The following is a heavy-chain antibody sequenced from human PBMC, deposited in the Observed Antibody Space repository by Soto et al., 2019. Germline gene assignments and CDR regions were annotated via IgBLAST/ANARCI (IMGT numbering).Heavy chain of an antibody. Sequence: EVQLVESGGRLVQPGGSLRLSCAASGFSVSSNSMNWVRQAPGKGLEWVALLYTGGKTYYADSVKGRFTISKDSSKNTLYLQVNSLRAEDRAGYYCATDRGGSLDFWGQGTLVTVSS. CDR1: GFSVSSNS. J-gene: IGHJ4*02. D-gene: IGHD3-16*01. CDR2: LYTGGKT. CDR3: ATDRGGSLDF. V-gene: IGHV3-66*01.